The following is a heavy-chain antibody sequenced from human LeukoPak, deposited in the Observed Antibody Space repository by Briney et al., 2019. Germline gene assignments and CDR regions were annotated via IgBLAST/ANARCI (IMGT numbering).Heavy chain of an antibody. CDR1: GFTFDDYA. Sequence: PGRSLRLSCAASGFTFDDYAMHWVRQAPGKGLEWVANIKQDGSEKYYVDSVKGRFTISRDNAKNSLYLQMNSLRAEDTAVYYCARATEYYDFWSGYSYAFDIWGQGTMVTVSS. V-gene: IGHV3-7*01. D-gene: IGHD3-3*01. CDR2: IKQDGSEK. CDR3: ARATEYYDFWSGYSYAFDI. J-gene: IGHJ3*02.